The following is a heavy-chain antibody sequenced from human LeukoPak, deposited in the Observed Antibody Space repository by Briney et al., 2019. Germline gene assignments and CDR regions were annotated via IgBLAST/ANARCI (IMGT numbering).Heavy chain of an antibody. D-gene: IGHD3-3*02. V-gene: IGHV3-23*01. CDR3: AKDQSFSD. J-gene: IGHJ4*02. CDR2: ISGSGTTT. CDR1: GFTFSTFD. Sequence: PGGSLRLSCVASGFTFSTFDMSWVRQPPGKGLEWVATISGSGTTTNYADSVKGRFTVSRDIFRNTLYLQMSSLRAEGTAIYYCAKDQSFSDWGQGTLVTVSS.